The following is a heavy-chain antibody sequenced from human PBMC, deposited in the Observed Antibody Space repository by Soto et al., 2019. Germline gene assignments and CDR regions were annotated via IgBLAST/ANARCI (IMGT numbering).Heavy chain of an antibody. CDR2: IYYSGST. Sequence: QVQLQESGPGLVKPSETLSLTCTVSGGSISSYYWSWLRQPPGKGLEWIGYIYYSGSTNYNPSLRSRVTISVDTSKNQFSLKLSSVTAADTAVYYCARDPYGDYYFDYWGQGTLVTVSS. V-gene: IGHV4-59*01. D-gene: IGHD4-17*01. CDR1: GGSISSYY. J-gene: IGHJ4*02. CDR3: ARDPYGDYYFDY.